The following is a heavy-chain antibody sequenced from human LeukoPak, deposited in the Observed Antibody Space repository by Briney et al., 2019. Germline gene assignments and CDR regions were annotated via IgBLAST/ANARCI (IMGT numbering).Heavy chain of an antibody. Sequence: GGSLRLSCVASAFTFSDYGMVWVRQAPGKGLEGVTFIRYDGTNTFYADSVKGRFIISRDNSKNTMYLQMNRLRAGDTAVYYCARRFMAYGIAYMDVWGKGTTVTVSS. CDR3: ARRFMAYGIAYMDV. J-gene: IGHJ6*03. V-gene: IGHV3-30*02. CDR2: IRYDGTNT. D-gene: IGHD2-21*01. CDR1: AFTFSDYG.